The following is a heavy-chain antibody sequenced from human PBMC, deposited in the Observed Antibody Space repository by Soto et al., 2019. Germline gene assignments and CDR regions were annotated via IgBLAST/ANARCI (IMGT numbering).Heavy chain of an antibody. CDR3: ATVAGWYSSSWYDPWFDP. J-gene: IGHJ5*02. CDR2: FDPEDGET. V-gene: IGHV1-24*01. CDR1: GYTLTELS. Sequence: GASVKVSCKVSGYTLTELSMHWVRQAPGKGLEWMGGFDPEDGETIYAQKFQGRVTMTEDTSTDTAYMELSSLRSEDTAVYYCATVAGWYSSSWYDPWFDPWGQGTLVTVSS. D-gene: IGHD6-13*01.